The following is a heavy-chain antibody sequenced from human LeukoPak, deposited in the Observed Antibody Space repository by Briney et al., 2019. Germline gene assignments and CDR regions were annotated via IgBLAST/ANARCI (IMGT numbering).Heavy chain of an antibody. CDR1: GGTFSSYA. CDR2: IIPIFGTA. D-gene: IGHD2-2*01. Sequence: SVKVSCKASGGTFSSYAISWVRQAPGQGLEWMGGIIPIFGTANYAQKFQGSVTITADESTSTAYMELSSLRSEDTAVYYCARRATDIVVVPAAIQSPAYYYYYMDVWGKGTTVTVSS. CDR3: ARRATDIVVVPAAIQSPAYYYYYMDV. J-gene: IGHJ6*03. V-gene: IGHV1-69*01.